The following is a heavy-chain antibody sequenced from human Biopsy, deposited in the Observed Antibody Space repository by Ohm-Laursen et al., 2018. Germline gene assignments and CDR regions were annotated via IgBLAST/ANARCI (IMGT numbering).Heavy chain of an antibody. V-gene: IGHV2-70*04. CDR3: ARTPIAIFSAGLVYRHRRHLQGMDV. J-gene: IGHJ6*02. CDR1: GFSLSARGMR. CDR2: IDWDDYK. D-gene: IGHD6-13*01. Sequence: TQTLTLTSDFSGFSLSARGMRVSWIRQPPGKALEWLARIDWDDYKEYSVSLKDRLTISKATSENQVVLTMTNTDPADTGTYFCARTPIAIFSAGLVYRHRRHLQGMDVWGQGTAVTVS.